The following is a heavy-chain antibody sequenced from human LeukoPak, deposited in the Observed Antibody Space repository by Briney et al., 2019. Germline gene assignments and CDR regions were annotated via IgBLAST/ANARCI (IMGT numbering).Heavy chain of an antibody. CDR2: IKQDGSEK. V-gene: IGHV3-7*03. CDR1: GFTFSSYW. CDR3: ARGGPGIAAAAPRY. Sequence: GGSLRLSCAASGFTFSSYWMSWVRQAPGKGLEWVANIKQDGSEKYYVDSVKGRFTISRDNAKNSLYLQMNSLRAEDTAVYYCARGGPGIAAAAPRYWGQGTLVTVSS. D-gene: IGHD6-13*01. J-gene: IGHJ4*02.